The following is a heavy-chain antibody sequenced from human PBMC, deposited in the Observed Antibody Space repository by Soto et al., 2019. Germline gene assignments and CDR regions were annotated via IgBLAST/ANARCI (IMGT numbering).Heavy chain of an antibody. V-gene: IGHV1-3*01. Sequence: ASVKVSCKASGYTFTSYGIHWVRQAPGQRLEWMGWINAANGDTKYSPKFQGRVTITRDTSASTAYMELSSLRSEDTAVYYCVRRHVAATGIDWFDPWGQGTLVTVSS. J-gene: IGHJ5*02. D-gene: IGHD6-13*01. CDR1: GYTFTSYG. CDR3: VRRHVAATGIDWFDP. CDR2: INAANGDT.